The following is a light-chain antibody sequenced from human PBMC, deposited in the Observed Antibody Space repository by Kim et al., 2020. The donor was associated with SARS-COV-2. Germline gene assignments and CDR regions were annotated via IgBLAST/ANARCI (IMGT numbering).Light chain of an antibody. CDR2: DAS. CDR1: QDISNY. Sequence: DIQMTQSPSSLSASVGDRVTITCQASQDISNYVNWYQQKPGKAPKLLIYDASKLETGVPSRFSGSGSGTDFTFTISSLQPEDIATYYCQQYDNLPLTFGGGTKVDIK. J-gene: IGKJ4*01. V-gene: IGKV1-33*01. CDR3: QQYDNLPLT.